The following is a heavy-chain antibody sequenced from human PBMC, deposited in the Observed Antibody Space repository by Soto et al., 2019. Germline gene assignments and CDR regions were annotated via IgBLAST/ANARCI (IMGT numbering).Heavy chain of an antibody. V-gene: IGHV4-31*03. Sequence: LSLTCTVSGGSISSGGYYWSWIRQHPGKGLEWIGYIYYSGSTYYNPSLKSRVTISVDTSKNQFSLKLSSVTAADTAVYYCARDTVYYYGMDVWGQGTTVTVSS. CDR2: IYYSGST. CDR3: ARDTVYYYGMDV. J-gene: IGHJ6*02. CDR1: GGSISSGGYY.